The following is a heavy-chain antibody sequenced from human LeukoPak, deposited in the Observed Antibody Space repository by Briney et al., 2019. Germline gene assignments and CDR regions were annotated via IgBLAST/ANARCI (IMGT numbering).Heavy chain of an antibody. Sequence: GGSLRLSCAASGFTFSSYDMHWVRQATGKGLEWVSAIGTAGDTYYPGSVKGRFTISRENDKNSLYLQMNSLRAGDTAVYYCARVRGPGRAFDIWGQGTMVTVSS. CDR2: IGTAGDT. CDR1: GFTFSSYD. J-gene: IGHJ3*02. V-gene: IGHV3-13*01. CDR3: ARVRGPGRAFDI.